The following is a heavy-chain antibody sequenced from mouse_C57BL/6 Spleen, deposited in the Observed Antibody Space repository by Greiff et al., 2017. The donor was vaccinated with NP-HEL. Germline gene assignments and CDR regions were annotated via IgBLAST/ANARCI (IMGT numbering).Heavy chain of an antibody. V-gene: IGHV1-63*01. J-gene: IGHJ4*01. CDR3: ARLATGVAMDY. Sequence: QVQLKQSGAELVRPGTSVKMSCKASGYTFTNYWIGWAKQRPGHGLEWIGDIYPGGGYTNYNEKFKGKATLTADKSSSTAYMQFSSLTSEDSAIYYCARLATGVAMDYWGQGTSVTVSS. D-gene: IGHD1-1*01. CDR2: IYPGGGYT. CDR1: GYTFTNYW.